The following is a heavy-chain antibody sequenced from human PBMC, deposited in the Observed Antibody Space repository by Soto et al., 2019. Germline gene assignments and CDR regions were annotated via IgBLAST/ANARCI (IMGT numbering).Heavy chain of an antibody. D-gene: IGHD6-13*01. CDR2: IYHSGST. CDR3: ARCGYSSSWYGSVYDYYGMDV. J-gene: IGHJ6*02. Sequence: PSETLSLTCAVSGYSISSGYYWGWIRQPPGKGLEWIGSIYHSGSTYYNPSLKSRVTISVDTSKNQFSLKLSSVTAADTAVYYCARCGYSSSWYGSVYDYYGMDVWGQGTTVTVSS. V-gene: IGHV4-38-2*01. CDR1: GYSISSGYY.